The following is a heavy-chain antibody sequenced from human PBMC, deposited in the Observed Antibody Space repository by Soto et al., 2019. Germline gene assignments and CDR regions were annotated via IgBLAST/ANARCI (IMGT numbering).Heavy chain of an antibody. CDR2: IYYSGST. D-gene: IGHD3-9*01. Sequence: SETLSLTCTVSGGSISSYYWSWIRQPPGKGLEWIGYIYYSGSTNYNPSLKSRVTISVDTSKNQFSLKLSSVTAADTAVYYCARALQLRYFDQNYYYYYYMDVWGKGTTVTVSS. CDR1: GGSISSYY. J-gene: IGHJ6*03. CDR3: ARALQLRYFDQNYYYYYYMDV. V-gene: IGHV4-59*01.